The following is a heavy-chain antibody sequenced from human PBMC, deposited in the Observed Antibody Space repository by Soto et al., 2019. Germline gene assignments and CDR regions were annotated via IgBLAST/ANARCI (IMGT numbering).Heavy chain of an antibody. CDR3: AKDRVPNGSSGYYSIVLAH. Sequence: VRSVPLSYAACGVTVSSYAMSWVRQAKGKGLEWVSAISSSGGGTYYADSVKGRFTISRDNSKNTLYLQMDNLRTEDTAHYYCAKDRVPNGSSGYYSIVLAHWGQGTLVTVS. V-gene: IGHV3-23*01. CDR1: GVTVSSYA. CDR2: ISSSGGGT. D-gene: IGHD3-22*01. J-gene: IGHJ4*02.